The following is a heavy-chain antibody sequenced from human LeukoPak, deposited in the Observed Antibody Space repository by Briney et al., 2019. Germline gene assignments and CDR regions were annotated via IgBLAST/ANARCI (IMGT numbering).Heavy chain of an antibody. Sequence: SETLSLTCTVSGGSISSGGYYWSWIRQHPGKGLEWIGYIYYSGSTYYNPFLKSRVTISVDTSKNQFSLKLSSVTAADTAVYYCARGTPLYCSGGSCYSQFDYWGQGTLVTVSS. CDR2: IYYSGST. CDR3: ARGTPLYCSGGSCYSQFDY. CDR1: GGSISSGGYY. J-gene: IGHJ4*02. D-gene: IGHD2-15*01. V-gene: IGHV4-31*03.